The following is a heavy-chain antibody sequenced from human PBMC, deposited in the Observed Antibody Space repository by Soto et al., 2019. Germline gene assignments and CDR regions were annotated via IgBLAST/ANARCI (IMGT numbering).Heavy chain of an antibody. CDR1: GGSISSITYY. D-gene: IGHD3-3*01. CDR2: IHYGGRT. CDR3: ARCTPDLLQSNFGSGNYLSSFDY. J-gene: IGHJ4*02. V-gene: IGHV4-39*01. Sequence: QLQLQESGPALVKPSETLSLTCTVSGGSISSITYYWGWIRQSPEKSLEWIGYIHYGGRTYYNPSLETRVTISLATSNNQFSLRLTSVNSSDTGVYYCARCTPDLLQSNFGSGNYLSSFDYWGQGSLVTVSA.